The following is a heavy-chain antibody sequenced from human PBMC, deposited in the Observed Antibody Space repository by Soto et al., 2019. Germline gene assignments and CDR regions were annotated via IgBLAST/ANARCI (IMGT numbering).Heavy chain of an antibody. CDR1: EFTFSSYS. D-gene: IGHD6-13*01. CDR2: ISSSSSYI. V-gene: IGHV3-21*01. J-gene: IGHJ4*02. CDR3: ARGIAAAGPYYFDY. Sequence: EVQLVESGGGLVKPGGSLRLSCAACEFTFSSYSEKWVRQAPGKGLEWVSSISSSSSYIYYADSVKGRFTISRDNAKNSLYLQMNSLRAEDRAVYYCARGIAAAGPYYFDYWGQGTLVTVSS.